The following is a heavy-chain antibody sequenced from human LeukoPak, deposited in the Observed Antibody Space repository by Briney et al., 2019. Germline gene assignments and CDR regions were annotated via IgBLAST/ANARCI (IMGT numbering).Heavy chain of an antibody. Sequence: GASVKVSCKASGYRFTTYYIHWVRQAPGQGPEWMGIVIPASGGTDHGHKFQGRVTMTRDTSTNTVYMELSSLRFEDTAIYYCARESPDSFYFDYWGQGTLVTVSS. CDR3: ARESPDSFYFDY. J-gene: IGHJ4*02. D-gene: IGHD1-14*01. V-gene: IGHV1-46*01. CDR2: VIPASGGT. CDR1: GYRFTTYY.